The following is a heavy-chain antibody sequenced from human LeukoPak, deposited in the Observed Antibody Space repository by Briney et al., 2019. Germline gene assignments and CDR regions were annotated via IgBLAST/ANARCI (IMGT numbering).Heavy chain of an antibody. Sequence: AGGSLRLSCAASGFSFSGYGMHWVRQAPGKGLEWVASILYDGSDKYYADSVKGRFTISRDSSKNMVYLQMNSLRPEDTTVYFCAKEVGAGAFDIWGQGTMVTVSS. V-gene: IGHV3-30*02. D-gene: IGHD1-26*01. CDR2: ILYDGSDK. CDR3: AKEVGAGAFDI. J-gene: IGHJ3*02. CDR1: GFSFSGYG.